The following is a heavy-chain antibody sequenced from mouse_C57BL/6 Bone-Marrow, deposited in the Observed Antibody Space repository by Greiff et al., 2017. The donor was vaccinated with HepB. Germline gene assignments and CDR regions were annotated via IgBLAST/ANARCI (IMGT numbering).Heavy chain of an antibody. CDR3: ARDGADYWYFDV. CDR1: GYSITSGYY. CDR2: IRYDGSN. J-gene: IGHJ1*03. V-gene: IGHV3-6*01. Sequence: EVQLVESGPGLVKPSQSLSLTCSVTGYSITSGYYWNWIRQFPGNKLEWMGYIRYDGSNNYNPSLKNRISITRDTSKNQFFLKLNSVTTEDTATYYCARDGADYWYFDVWGTGTTVTVSS.